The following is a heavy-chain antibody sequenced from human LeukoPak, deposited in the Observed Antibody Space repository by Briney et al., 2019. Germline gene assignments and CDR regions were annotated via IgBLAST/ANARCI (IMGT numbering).Heavy chain of an antibody. J-gene: IGHJ6*03. CDR2: INPNSGGT. CDR3: ARATTVTTYGYYYMDV. D-gene: IGHD4-17*01. V-gene: IGHV1-2*02. CDR1: GYTFTGYY. Sequence: ASVKVSCKASGYTFTGYYMHWVQQAPGQGLEWMGWINPNSGGTNYAQKFQGRVTMTRDTSISTAYMELSRLRSDDTAVYYCARATTVTTYGYYYMDVWGKGTTVTVSS.